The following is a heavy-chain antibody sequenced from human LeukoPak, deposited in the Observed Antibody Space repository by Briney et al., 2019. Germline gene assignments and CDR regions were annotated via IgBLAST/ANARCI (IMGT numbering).Heavy chain of an antibody. CDR2: INPNSGGT. D-gene: IGHD6-13*01. CDR3: ARVYPHSPIAAAQGDAFDI. V-gene: IGHV1-2*02. CDR1: GYTFTGYY. Sequence: GASVKVSCKASGYTFTGYYMHWVRQAPGQGLEWMGWINPNSGGTNYAQKFQGRVTMTRDTSISTAYMELSRLRSDDTAVYYCARVYPHSPIAAAQGDAFDIWGQGTMVTVSS. J-gene: IGHJ3*02.